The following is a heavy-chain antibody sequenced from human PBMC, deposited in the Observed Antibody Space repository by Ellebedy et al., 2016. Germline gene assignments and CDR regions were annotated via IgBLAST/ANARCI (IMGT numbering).Heavy chain of an antibody. Sequence: SETLSLXXAVYGGSFSGYYWSWIRQPPGKGLEWIGEINHSGSTNYNPSLKSRVTISVDTSKNQFSLKLSSVTAADTAVYYCARIPSKGWLQLGAWFNPWGQGTLVTVSS. J-gene: IGHJ5*02. CDR1: GGSFSGYY. CDR3: ARIPSKGWLQLGAWFNP. D-gene: IGHD5-24*01. CDR2: INHSGST. V-gene: IGHV4-34*01.